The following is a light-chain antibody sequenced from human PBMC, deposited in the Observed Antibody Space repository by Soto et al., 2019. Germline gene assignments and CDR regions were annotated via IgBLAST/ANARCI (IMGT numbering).Light chain of an antibody. Sequence: DIPMTQSPSTLSASVGDRVTITCRASQSISSWLAWYQQKPGKAPKLLIYDASSLESGVPSRFSGSGSGTEFTLTISSLQPDDFATYYGQQYNSYLYTFGQGTKLEIK. CDR1: QSISSW. CDR2: DAS. V-gene: IGKV1-5*01. CDR3: QQYNSYLYT. J-gene: IGKJ2*01.